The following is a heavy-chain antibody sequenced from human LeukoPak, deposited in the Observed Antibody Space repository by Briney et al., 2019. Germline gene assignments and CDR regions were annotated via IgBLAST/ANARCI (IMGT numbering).Heavy chain of an antibody. CDR1: GFTFRDYA. J-gene: IGHJ4*02. V-gene: IGHV3-49*03. D-gene: IGHD6-19*01. Sequence: PGRSLRLSCTASGFTFRDYAMSWFRQAPGKGLEWVGFIRSKAYGGTTEYAASVKGRFTISRDDSKSIAYLQMNSLETEDTAVYYCTRGFWGYSSGWYPDYWGQGTLVTVSS. CDR3: TRGFWGYSSGWYPDY. CDR2: IRSKAYGGTT.